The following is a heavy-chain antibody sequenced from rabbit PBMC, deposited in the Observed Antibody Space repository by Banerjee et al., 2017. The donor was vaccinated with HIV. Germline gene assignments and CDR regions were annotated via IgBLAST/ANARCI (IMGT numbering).Heavy chain of an antibody. J-gene: IGHJ4*01. CDR3: ARDFPYSSSIGL. Sequence: QEQLEESGGDLVKPEGSLTLTCTASGFSFSNGYVMCWVRQAPGKGLEWIACINTITGDTVYATWAKGRFTISKASWTTVTLQMTSLTAADTASYFCARDFPYSSSIGLWGPGTLVTVS. CDR1: GFSFSNGYV. V-gene: IGHV1S45*01. D-gene: IGHD1-1*01. CDR2: INTITGDT.